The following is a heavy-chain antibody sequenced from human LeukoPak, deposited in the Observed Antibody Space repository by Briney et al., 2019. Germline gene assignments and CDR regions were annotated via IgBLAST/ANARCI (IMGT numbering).Heavy chain of an antibody. V-gene: IGHV4-59*01. Sequence: SETLSLTCTVSGGSISSYYWSWIRQPPGKGLEWIGYIYYSGSTNYNPSLKSRVTISVDTSKNQFSLRLSSVTAADTAVYYCARAVGDCSGGSCYSELGYWFDPWGQGTLVTVSS. CDR3: ARAVGDCSGGSCYSELGYWFDP. D-gene: IGHD2-15*01. CDR2: IYYSGST. CDR1: GGSISSYY. J-gene: IGHJ5*02.